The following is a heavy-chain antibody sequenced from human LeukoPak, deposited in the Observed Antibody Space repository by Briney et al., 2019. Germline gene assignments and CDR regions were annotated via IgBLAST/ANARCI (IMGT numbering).Heavy chain of an antibody. D-gene: IGHD2-8*01. Sequence: PSETLSLTCTVSGGSVSSGTYYWSWIRQPPGKGLEWIGYIYYSGTTNYNPSLKSRVTISVDTSKNQFSLKLSSVTAADTAVYYWARDIVLKPTGTPGEIYSYYAMDVWGKGPTVTVPS. CDR2: IYYSGTT. CDR1: GGSVSSGTYY. J-gene: IGHJ6*04. V-gene: IGHV4-61*01. CDR3: ARDIVLKPTGTPGEIYSYYAMDV.